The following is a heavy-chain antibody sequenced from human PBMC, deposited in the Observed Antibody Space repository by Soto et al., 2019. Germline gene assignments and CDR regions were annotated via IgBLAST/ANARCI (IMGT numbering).Heavy chain of an antibody. V-gene: IGHV1-69*01. CDR3: ARGWGYDSNDYYYAY. D-gene: IGHD3-22*01. CDR1: GGTFSRHA. J-gene: IGHJ4*02. Sequence: QVQLVQSGAEVRKPGSSVKVSCKASGGTFSRHAISWVRQAPGQGLEWMGGIIPIFGTANHAQKFQGRVTRIADESTSTVDMELSSLRSEDTAMYYCARGWGYDSNDYYYAYWGQGTLVSVSS. CDR2: IIPIFGTA.